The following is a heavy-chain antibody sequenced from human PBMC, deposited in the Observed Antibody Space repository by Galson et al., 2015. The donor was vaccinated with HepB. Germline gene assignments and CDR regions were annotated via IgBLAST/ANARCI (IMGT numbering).Heavy chain of an antibody. V-gene: IGHV3-20*04. Sequence: SLRLSCAASGFTFDDYGMSWVRQAPGKGLEWVSGINWNGGSTGYADSVKGRFTISRDNAKNSLYLQMNSLRAEDTALYYCARDRSGGRGVIIGTYYFDYWGQGTLVTVSS. J-gene: IGHJ4*02. D-gene: IGHD3-10*01. CDR2: INWNGGST. CDR3: ARDRSGGRGVIIGTYYFDY. CDR1: GFTFDDYG.